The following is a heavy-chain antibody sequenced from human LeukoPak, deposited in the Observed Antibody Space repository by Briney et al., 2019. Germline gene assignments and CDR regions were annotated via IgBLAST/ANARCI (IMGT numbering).Heavy chain of an antibody. V-gene: IGHV4-39*07. CDR3: ARVYSSSWKTDYYYYYMDV. J-gene: IGHJ6*03. CDR2: IYYSGST. Sequence: SETLSLTCTVSGGSISSSSYYWGWIRQPPGKGLEWIGSIYYSGSTYYNPSLKSRVTISVDTSKNQFSLKLSSVTAADTAVYYCARVYSSSWKTDYYYYYMDVWGKGTTVTVSS. CDR1: GGSISSSSYY. D-gene: IGHD6-13*01.